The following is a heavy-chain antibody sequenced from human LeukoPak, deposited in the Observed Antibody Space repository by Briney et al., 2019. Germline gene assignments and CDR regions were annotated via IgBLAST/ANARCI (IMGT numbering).Heavy chain of an antibody. CDR2: IRYDGSNK. J-gene: IGHJ5*02. CDR1: GLTFSSYG. D-gene: IGHD5-18*01. CDR3: AKDRGYSPCPYT. V-gene: IGHV3-30*02. Sequence: GGSLRLSCAASGLTFSSYGMHWVPQAPGKGLEGVAFIRYDGSNKYYADSVKCRFTISRDNSKNTLNLQMNSLRAEDTAVYYCAKDRGYSPCPYTWGQGTLVTVSS.